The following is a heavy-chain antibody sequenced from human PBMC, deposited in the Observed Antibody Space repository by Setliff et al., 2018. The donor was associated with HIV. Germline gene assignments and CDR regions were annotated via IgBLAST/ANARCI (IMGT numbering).Heavy chain of an antibody. CDR1: GGSISSDY. CDR2: IYYSGST. Sequence: NPSETLSLTCTVSGGSISSDYWSWIRQPPGKGLEWIGYIYYSGSTNYNPSLKSRDTISVATSKNQFSLKLNSVTTADTAVYYCARSRTSSGYYGVTGYGMDVWGQGTTVTVSS. J-gene: IGHJ6*02. D-gene: IGHD3-22*01. CDR3: ARSRTSSGYYGVTGYGMDV. V-gene: IGHV4-59*01.